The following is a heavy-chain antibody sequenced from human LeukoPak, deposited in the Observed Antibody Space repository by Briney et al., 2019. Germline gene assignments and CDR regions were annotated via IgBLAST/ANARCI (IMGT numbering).Heavy chain of an antibody. J-gene: IGHJ4*02. D-gene: IGHD3-10*01. V-gene: IGHV4-59*01. CDR2: IYYSGST. CDR3: AASPYYGSGSYYEAPFDY. Sequence: SETLSLTCTVSGGSISSYYWSWIRQPPGKGLEWIGCIYYSGSTNYNPSLKSRVTISVDTSKNQFSLKLSSVTAADTAVYYCAASPYYGSGSYYEAPFDYWGQGTLVTVSS. CDR1: GGSISSYY.